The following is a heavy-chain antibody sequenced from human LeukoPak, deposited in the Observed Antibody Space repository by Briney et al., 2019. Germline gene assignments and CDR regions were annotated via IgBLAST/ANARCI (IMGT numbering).Heavy chain of an antibody. CDR1: GGSISSYY. CDR3: ARVVSGVAFLDF. V-gene: IGHV4-59*01. CDR2: IYYSGST. J-gene: IGHJ4*02. Sequence: SETLCLTCTVSGGSISSYYWSRIRQPPGKGLEWIGYIYYSGSTNYNPSLKSRVTISVDTSKNQFSLKLSSVTAADTAVYYCARVVSGVAFLDFWGQGTLVTVPS. D-gene: IGHD5-12*01.